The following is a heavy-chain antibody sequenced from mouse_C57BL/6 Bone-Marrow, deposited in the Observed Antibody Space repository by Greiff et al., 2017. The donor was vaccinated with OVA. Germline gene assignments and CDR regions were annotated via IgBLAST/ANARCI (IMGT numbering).Heavy chain of an antibody. V-gene: IGHV5-4*01. CDR2: ISAGGIYT. Sequence: EVHLVESGGGLVKPGGSLKLSCAASGFTFSSYAMSWVRQTPEKRLEWVATISAGGIYTYYPDNVKGRFTISRDNAKNNLYLQMSHLKSEDTAMYYCARERVWGYDVRVYFDYWGQGTTLTVSS. CDR1: GFTFSSYA. J-gene: IGHJ2*01. D-gene: IGHD2-2*01. CDR3: ARERVWGYDVRVYFDY.